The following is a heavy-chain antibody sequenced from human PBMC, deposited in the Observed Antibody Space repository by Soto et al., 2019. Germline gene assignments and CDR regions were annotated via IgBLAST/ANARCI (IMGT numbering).Heavy chain of an antibody. Sequence: PGGSLRLSCAASGFTFSSYAMRLVRQAPGKGLEWVANIKQDGSEKYYVDSVRGRFTISRDNAKNSLYLQMNSLRAEDTAVYYCARNSGEEGATTSFAFEYWGQGTMVTVSS. V-gene: IGHV3-7*01. CDR3: ARNSGEEGATTSFAFEY. J-gene: IGHJ4*02. D-gene: IGHD1-26*01. CDR1: GFTFSSYA. CDR2: IKQDGSEK.